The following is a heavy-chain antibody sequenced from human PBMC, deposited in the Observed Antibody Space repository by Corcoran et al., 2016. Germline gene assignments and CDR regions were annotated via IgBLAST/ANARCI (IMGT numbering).Heavy chain of an antibody. CDR3: ARPTSPPWWYYYGMDI. Sequence: QAQLVQSEAEVKKPGSSVSVSRKASGGTFSSYSSSWLRQAPGQGLEWMGGSIPMFGTANYAQKLQDRVTITADESTNKAYMGLRRLRADDTAVYYWARPTSPPWWYYYGMDIWGQGTSVTVSS. CDR1: GGTFSSYS. J-gene: IGHJ6*02. D-gene: IGHD2-8*02. CDR2: SIPMFGTA. V-gene: IGHV1-69*01.